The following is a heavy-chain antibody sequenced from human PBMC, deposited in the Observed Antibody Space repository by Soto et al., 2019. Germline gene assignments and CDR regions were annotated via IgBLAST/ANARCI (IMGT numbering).Heavy chain of an antibody. D-gene: IGHD6-19*01. CDR3: ARDFTDSSGPTLGMGV. V-gene: IGHV4-31*03. J-gene: IGHJ6*02. CDR2: IYYSGST. Sequence: QVQLQESGPGLVKPSQTLSLTCTVSGGSISSGGYYWSWIRQHPGKGLEWIGYIYYSGSTYYNPSLKSRVTISVDTSKNQFYLKLSSVTAADTAVYYCARDFTDSSGPTLGMGVWGQGTTVTVSS. CDR1: GGSISSGGYY.